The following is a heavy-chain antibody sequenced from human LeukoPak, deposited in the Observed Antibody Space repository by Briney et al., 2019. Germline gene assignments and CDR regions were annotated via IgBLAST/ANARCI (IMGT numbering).Heavy chain of an antibody. CDR2: INPSGGST. Sequence: ASVKVSCKASGYTFTSYYMHWVRQAPGQGLEWMGIINPSGGSTSYAQKFQGRVTMTRDTSTSAVYMELSSLRSEDTAVYYCARNAAAGTYYYYYGMDVWGQGTTVTVSS. D-gene: IGHD6-13*01. CDR3: ARNAAAGTYYYYYGMDV. J-gene: IGHJ6*02. V-gene: IGHV1-46*01. CDR1: GYTFTSYY.